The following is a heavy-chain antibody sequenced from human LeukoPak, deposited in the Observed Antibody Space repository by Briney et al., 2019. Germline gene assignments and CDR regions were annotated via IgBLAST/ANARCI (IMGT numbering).Heavy chain of an antibody. CDR3: ARVRKDYYDSSGYSDDY. CDR2: IYYSGST. D-gene: IGHD3-22*01. Sequence: SETLSLTCTVSGGSISSSSYYWGWIRQPPGKGLEWIGSIYYSGSTYYNPSLKSRVTISVDTSKNQFSLKLSFVTAADTAVYYCARVRKDYYDSSGYSDDYWGQGTLVTVSS. V-gene: IGHV4-39*07. CDR1: GGSISSSSYY. J-gene: IGHJ4*02.